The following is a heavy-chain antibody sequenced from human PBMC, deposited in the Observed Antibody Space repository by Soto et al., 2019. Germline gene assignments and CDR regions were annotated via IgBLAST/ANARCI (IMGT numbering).Heavy chain of an antibody. Sequence: SETLSLTCTVSGGSISSYYWSWIRQPPGKGLEWIGYIYYSGSTNYNPSLKSRVTISVDTSKNQFSLKLSSVTAADTAVYYCARVGRSCSSTSCWYNWFDPWGKGTRVTVS. D-gene: IGHD2-2*01. CDR1: GGSISSYY. CDR2: IYYSGST. V-gene: IGHV4-59*01. J-gene: IGHJ5*02. CDR3: ARVGRSCSSTSCWYNWFDP.